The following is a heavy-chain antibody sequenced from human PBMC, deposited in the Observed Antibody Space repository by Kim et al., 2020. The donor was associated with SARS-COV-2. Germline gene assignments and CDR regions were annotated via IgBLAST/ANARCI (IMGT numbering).Heavy chain of an antibody. CDR2: IYSGGST. Sequence: GGSLRLSCAASGFTVSSNYMSWVRQAPGKGLEWVSVIYSGGSTYYADSVKGRFTISRDNSKNTLYLQMNSLRAEDTAVYYCARATSSSWYYYGMDVWGQGTTVTVSS. D-gene: IGHD6-13*01. V-gene: IGHV3-53*01. J-gene: IGHJ6*02. CDR1: GFTVSSNY. CDR3: ARATSSSWYYYGMDV.